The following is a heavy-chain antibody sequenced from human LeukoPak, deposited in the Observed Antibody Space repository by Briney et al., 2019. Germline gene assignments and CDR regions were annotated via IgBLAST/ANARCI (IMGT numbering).Heavy chain of an antibody. CDR1: GFIFSSYS. J-gene: IGHJ4*02. CDR3: ARWRGAQSEFDY. Sequence: GGSLRLSCAGSGFIFSSYSMGWVRQAPGKGLEFVAHLKESGIEKEYVDSVEGRFTISRDNGKNSLYLQMNSLRAEDTALYFCARWRGAQSEFDYWGQGTYVIVSS. CDR2: LKESGIEK. D-gene: IGHD3-3*01. V-gene: IGHV3-7*01.